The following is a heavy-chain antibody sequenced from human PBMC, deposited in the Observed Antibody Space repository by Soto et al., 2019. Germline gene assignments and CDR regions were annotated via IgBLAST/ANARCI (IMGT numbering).Heavy chain of an antibody. CDR3: ARQLAVGIGVVTTNLTFDC. CDR1: GFSLSTSGVG. D-gene: IGHD3-22*01. Sequence: QITLKESGPTLVKPTQTLTLTCTFSGFSLSTSGVGVGWIRQPPGKALEWLALIYWDDDKRYSPSLKSRLTITEDSSKNRLVRTMTDIDPVVTVRYFWARQLAVGIGVVTTNLTFDCWVQGTLVTVSS. V-gene: IGHV2-5*02. J-gene: IGHJ4*02. CDR2: IYWDDDK.